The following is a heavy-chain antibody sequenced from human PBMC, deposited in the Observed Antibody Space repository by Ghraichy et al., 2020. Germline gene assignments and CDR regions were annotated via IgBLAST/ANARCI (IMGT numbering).Heavy chain of an antibody. CDR2: ISTYNGYT. CDR1: GYTFTYYG. J-gene: IGHJ4*02. V-gene: IGHV1-18*01. Sequence: ASVKVSCKASGYTFTYYGISWVRQAPGQGLEWMGWISTYNGYTNYAQKLQGRVTMTTDSSTSTAYMELRSLRSDGTAVYYCARVRVSVGAATPDYWGQGTLVTVSS. D-gene: IGHD1-26*01. CDR3: ARVRVSVGAATPDY.